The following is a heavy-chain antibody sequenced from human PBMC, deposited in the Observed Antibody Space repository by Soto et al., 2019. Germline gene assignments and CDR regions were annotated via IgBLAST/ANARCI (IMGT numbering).Heavy chain of an antibody. Sequence: PGGSLSLSCAASGFTVSSNYMSWVRQAPGKGLEWVSVIYSGGSTYYADSVKGRFTISRDNSKNTLYLQMNSLRAEDTAVYYCARDRRGYYDSSGFWGQGTTVTVSS. V-gene: IGHV3-53*01. CDR1: GFTVSSNY. D-gene: IGHD3-22*01. CDR3: ARDRRGYYDSSGF. CDR2: IYSGGST. J-gene: IGHJ6*02.